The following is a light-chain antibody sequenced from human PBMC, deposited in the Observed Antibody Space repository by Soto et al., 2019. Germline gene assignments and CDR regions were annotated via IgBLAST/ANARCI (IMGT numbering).Light chain of an antibody. J-gene: IGKJ1*01. V-gene: IGKV3-20*01. CDR3: HQYGSSPWT. CDR2: GAS. CDR1: QSVTSSS. Sequence: EIVLTQSPGTLSLYPGERATLSCRASQSVTSSSLAWYQQKPGQAPRLLIYGASSRATGIPDKFSGSGSGTHFTLNINRLEPEDFAVYYCHQYGSSPWTFGQGTKVEIK.